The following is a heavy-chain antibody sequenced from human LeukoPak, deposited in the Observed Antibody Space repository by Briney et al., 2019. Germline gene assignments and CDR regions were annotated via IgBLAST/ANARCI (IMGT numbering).Heavy chain of an antibody. Sequence: ASVKVSCKASGYTFTSYDINWVRQATGQGLEWMGWMIPNSGNTGYAQKFQGRVTITRNTSISTAYMELSSLRSEDTAVYYCAREDSSSPSGYYFDYRGQGTLVTVSS. CDR2: MIPNSGNT. D-gene: IGHD6-6*01. J-gene: IGHJ4*02. CDR1: GYTFTSYD. V-gene: IGHV1-8*03. CDR3: AREDSSSPSGYYFDY.